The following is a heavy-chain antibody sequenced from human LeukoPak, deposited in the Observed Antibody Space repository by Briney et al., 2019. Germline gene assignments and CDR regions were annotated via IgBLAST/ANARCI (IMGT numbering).Heavy chain of an antibody. CDR1: GFTFSSYD. V-gene: IGHV3-13*01. CDR2: IDSAGDT. J-gene: IGHJ4*02. Sequence: GGSLRLSCAASGFTFSSYDMHWVRQTTGKGLEWVSAIDSAGDTYYADSVKGRFTISRDNAKNSLALQLNSLSDEDTAVYYCARARASGRSGFDYWGQGTLVTVSS. D-gene: IGHD2-15*01. CDR3: ARARASGRSGFDY.